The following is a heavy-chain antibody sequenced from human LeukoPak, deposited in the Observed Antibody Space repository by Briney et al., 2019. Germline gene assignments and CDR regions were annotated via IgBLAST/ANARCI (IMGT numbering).Heavy chain of an antibody. D-gene: IGHD2-21*02. CDR2: INSDGSST. V-gene: IGHV3-74*01. J-gene: IGHJ4*02. CDR3: ARASYCGGNCYLHFDY. Sequence: GGSLRLSCAASGFTFSSYWMHWVRQAPGKGLVWVSHINSDGSSTRSADSVKGRFTISRDSAKNTLYLQMSSLRDEDTAVYYCARASYCGGNCYLHFDYWGQGTLVTVSS. CDR1: GFTFSSYW.